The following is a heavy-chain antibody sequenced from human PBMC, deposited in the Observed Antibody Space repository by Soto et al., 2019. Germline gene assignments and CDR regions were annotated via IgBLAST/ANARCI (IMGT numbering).Heavy chain of an antibody. D-gene: IGHD6-13*01. Sequence: PSETLSLTCTVSGGSISSGDYYWSWIRQPPGKGLEWIGYIYFSGSTYYNPSLKSRVTISVDTSKNQFSLKLSSVTAAVTAVYYCARGAGSSWPFDYWGQGTLVTVSS. CDR2: IYFSGST. V-gene: IGHV4-30-4*02. CDR3: ARGAGSSWPFDY. J-gene: IGHJ4*02. CDR1: GGSISSGDYY.